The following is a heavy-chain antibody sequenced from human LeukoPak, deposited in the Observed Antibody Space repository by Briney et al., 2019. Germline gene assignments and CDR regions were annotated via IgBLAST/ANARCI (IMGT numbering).Heavy chain of an antibody. V-gene: IGHV4-59*01. CDR2: IYYSGST. J-gene: IGHJ3*02. CDR3: ARVWFYSSWYSGGAFDI. Sequence: SETLSLTCTVSGGSISSYYWSWIRQPPGKGLEWIGYIYYSGSTNYNPSLKSRVTISVDTSKNQFSLKLSSVTAADTAVYYCARVWFYSSWYSGGAFDIWGQGTMVTVSS. CDR1: GGSISSYY. D-gene: IGHD6-13*01.